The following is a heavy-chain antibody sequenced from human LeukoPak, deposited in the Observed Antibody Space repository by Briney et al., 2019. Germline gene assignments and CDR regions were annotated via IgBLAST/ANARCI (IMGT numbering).Heavy chain of an antibody. CDR2: IYYSGST. CDR1: GGSISSGDYY. V-gene: IGHV4-30-4*01. D-gene: IGHD3-10*01. Sequence: SETLSLTCTVSGGSISSGDYYWSWLRQPPGKGLEWIGYIYYSGSTYYNPSLKRRVTISVDTSKNQFSLKLSSVTAADTAVYYCARAASLGFGELLDYWGQGTLVTVSS. CDR3: ARAASLGFGELLDY. J-gene: IGHJ4*02.